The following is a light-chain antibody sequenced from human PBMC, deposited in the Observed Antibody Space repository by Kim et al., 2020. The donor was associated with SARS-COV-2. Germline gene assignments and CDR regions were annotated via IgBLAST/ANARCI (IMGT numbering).Light chain of an antibody. CDR2: EVT. J-gene: IGLJ1*01. CDR3: GSYVGNNNFV. Sequence: GQSVTISCTGTRGDVGGYNYVSWYQHHPGKAPKLMIYEVTKRPSGVPDRFSGSKSGNTASLTVSGLQAEDEADYYCGSYVGNNNFVFGTGTKVTVL. V-gene: IGLV2-8*01. CDR1: RGDVGGYNY.